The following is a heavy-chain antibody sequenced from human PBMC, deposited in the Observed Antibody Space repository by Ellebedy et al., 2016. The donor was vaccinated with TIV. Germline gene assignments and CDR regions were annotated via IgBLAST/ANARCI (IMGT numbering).Heavy chain of an antibody. J-gene: IGHJ4*02. Sequence: MPSETLSLTCTVSGGSISGYSWSWIRQPPGEGLEWIGYIYYSGSTNYNPSLKSRVTISVDTSRNQFSLQLSSVTAADTAVYYCAREGSYCSGDICGGIDYWGQGTLVTVSS. D-gene: IGHD2-15*01. V-gene: IGHV4-59*01. CDR1: GGSISGYS. CDR2: IYYSGST. CDR3: AREGSYCSGDICGGIDY.